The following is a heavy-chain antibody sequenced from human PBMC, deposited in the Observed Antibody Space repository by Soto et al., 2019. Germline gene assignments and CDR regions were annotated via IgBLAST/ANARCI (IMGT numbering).Heavy chain of an antibody. CDR1: GYTFSNYN. CDR3: AREAASDPSFYYHYMDV. D-gene: IGHD3-10*01. Sequence: QEQLVQSGAEVKKPGAPVKVSCKASGYTFSNYNINWVRQASGQGLEWMGWMNPDSGNTGYAEKFQGRVTMTRNSSISTAYMELSGLRSEDTAVYYCAREAASDPSFYYHYMDVWRKGTTVTVSS. V-gene: IGHV1-8*01. J-gene: IGHJ6*03. CDR2: MNPDSGNT.